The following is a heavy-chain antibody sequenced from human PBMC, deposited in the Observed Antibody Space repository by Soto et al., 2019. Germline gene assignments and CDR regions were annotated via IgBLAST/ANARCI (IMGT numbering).Heavy chain of an antibody. J-gene: IGHJ6*02. CDR2: INPSGGST. Sequence: ASVKVSCKASGYTFTSYYMHWVRQAPGQGLEWMGIINPSGGSTSYAQKFQGRVTMTRDTSTSTVYMELSSLRSEDTAVYYCGRDGESGNYDYYGMGVWGQGTTGTVSS. D-gene: IGHD3-3*01. CDR1: GYTFTSYY. CDR3: GRDGESGNYDYYGMGV. V-gene: IGHV1-46*01.